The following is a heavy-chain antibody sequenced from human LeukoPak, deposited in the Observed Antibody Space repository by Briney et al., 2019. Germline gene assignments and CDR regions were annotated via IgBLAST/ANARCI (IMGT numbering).Heavy chain of an antibody. V-gene: IGHV1-2*02. CDR3: ARAYADEVNTFDY. CDR1: GYIFTGYY. J-gene: IGHJ4*02. Sequence: ASVKVSCKASGYIFTGYYMHWVRQAPGQGLEWMGWINPNSGDTNYAQKFQGRVTMTRDTSTRTVYMELSSLRSEDTAVYYCARAYADEVNTFDYWGQGTLVTVSS. D-gene: IGHD2/OR15-2a*01. CDR2: INPNSGDT.